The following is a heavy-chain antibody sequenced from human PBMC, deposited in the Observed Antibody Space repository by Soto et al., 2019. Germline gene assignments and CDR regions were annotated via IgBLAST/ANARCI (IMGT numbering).Heavy chain of an antibody. CDR2: ISSRSTYM. CDR1: GFTFSTYH. J-gene: IGHJ4*02. V-gene: IGHV3-21*01. CDR3: AREGTYCGGGSCFSTPYFDY. D-gene: IGHD2-15*01. Sequence: EVHLVESGGGLVEPGGSLRLFCAASGFTFSTYHMNWVRQAPGKGLEWVSSISSRSTYMYYADSVKGRFTISRDNPKNSVYLQRTGLRAEDTAVYYCAREGTYCGGGSCFSTPYFDYWGQGTLVTVSS.